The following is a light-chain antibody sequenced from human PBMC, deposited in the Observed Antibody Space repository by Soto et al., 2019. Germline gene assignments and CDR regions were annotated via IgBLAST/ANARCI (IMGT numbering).Light chain of an antibody. CDR3: QHYGSSART. CDR2: AAS. V-gene: IGKV3-20*01. Sequence: EIVLTQSPGTLSLSPGERATLSCRASQSLSSYLAWYQQKPGQAPRLLIYAASSRATGIPDRFSGSGSGTDFTITISRLEPEDFAVYYCQHYGSSARTFGQGTKLEIK. J-gene: IGKJ2*01. CDR1: QSLSSY.